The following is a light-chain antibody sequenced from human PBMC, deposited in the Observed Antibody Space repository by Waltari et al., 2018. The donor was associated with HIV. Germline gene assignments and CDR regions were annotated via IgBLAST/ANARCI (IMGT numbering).Light chain of an antibody. J-gene: IGLJ2*01. Sequence: QSALTQPPSASGSPGQSVTISCSGTSSGYVSWYQQHPGKAPKLMIYEVTKRPSGVPDRFSGSKSGNTASLTVSGLQAEDEADYYCSSYAGSNTLVFGEGTKLTVL. CDR3: SSYAGSNTLV. V-gene: IGLV2-8*01. CDR2: EVT. CDR1: SSGY.